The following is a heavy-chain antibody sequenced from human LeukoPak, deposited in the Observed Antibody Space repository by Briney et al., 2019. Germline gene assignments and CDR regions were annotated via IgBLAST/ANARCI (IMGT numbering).Heavy chain of an antibody. D-gene: IGHD5-18*01. Sequence: SETLSLTCSVSDDSITMYYWTWIRQPPGKGLEWIGEINHSGSTNYNPSLKSRVTISVDTSKNQFSLKLSSVTAADTAVYYCARTTEGGYTYDYFYYYYMDVWGKGTTVTISS. J-gene: IGHJ6*03. V-gene: IGHV4-34*01. CDR2: INHSGST. CDR1: DDSITMYY. CDR3: ARTTEGGYTYDYFYYYYMDV.